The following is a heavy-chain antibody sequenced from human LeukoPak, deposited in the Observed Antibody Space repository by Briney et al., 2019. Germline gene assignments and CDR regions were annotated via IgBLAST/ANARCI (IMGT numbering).Heavy chain of an antibody. CDR3: ARGSPHLSYYVY. D-gene: IGHD3-3*02. J-gene: IGHJ4*02. CDR1: GYTFTTYT. CDR2: INADNGIT. Sequence: ASVTVSCTASGYTFTTYTLHWVRQAPGQRLEWMGWINADNGITKYSQNFQVRVTITRDTSANTAYMELSSLRSEDTAVYYCARGSPHLSYYVYWGQGTLVTVSS. V-gene: IGHV1-3*01.